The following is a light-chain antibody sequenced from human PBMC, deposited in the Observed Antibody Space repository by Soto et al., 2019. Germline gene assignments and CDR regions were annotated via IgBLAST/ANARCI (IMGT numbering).Light chain of an antibody. CDR2: KAS. Sequence: DIQMTQSPSTLSASVGDRVTITCRASQSISSWLAWYQQKPGTAPKLLIYKASSLQSGVPSRFSGSGSGTEFTLTISSLPPDDFATYYCQQYNSYPYTFGQGTKLEIK. CDR3: QQYNSYPYT. V-gene: IGKV1-5*03. CDR1: QSISSW. J-gene: IGKJ2*01.